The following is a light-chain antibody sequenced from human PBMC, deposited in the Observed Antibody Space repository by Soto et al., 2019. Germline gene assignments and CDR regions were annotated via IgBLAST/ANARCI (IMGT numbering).Light chain of an antibody. J-gene: IGLJ1*01. CDR2: EVS. CDR1: SGDIGTYHY. V-gene: IGLV2-14*01. CDR3: ASWDDSLSGYV. Sequence: QSVLTQPASVSGSPGQSITISCTGTSGDIGTYHYVSWFQQHPGKAPKLIIHEVSHRPSGVSTRFSGSKSGTTASLTISGLQAEDEADYYCASWDDSLSGYVFGTGTKVTVL.